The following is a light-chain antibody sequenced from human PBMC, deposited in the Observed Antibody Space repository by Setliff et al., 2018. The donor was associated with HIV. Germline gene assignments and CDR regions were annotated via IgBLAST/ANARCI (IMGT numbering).Light chain of an antibody. J-gene: IGLJ2*01. CDR3: SSYTMYTPVI. CDR2: EVT. Sequence: QSALTQPASVSGSPGQSITISCTGTSSDVGSYNLVSWYQQHPGKAPKLMIYEVTKRPSGVSDRFSGSKSGNTASLTISGLQAEDEADYYCSSYTMYTPVIFGRGTKVTVL. CDR1: SSDVGSYNL. V-gene: IGLV2-14*02.